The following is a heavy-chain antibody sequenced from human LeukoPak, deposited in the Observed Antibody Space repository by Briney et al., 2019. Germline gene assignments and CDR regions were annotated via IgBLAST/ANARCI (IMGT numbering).Heavy chain of an antibody. Sequence: PGGSLRLSCAASGXTFTSYAMNWVRQAPGKGLEWVSYISSSSSTIYYADSVKGRFTISRDNAKNSLYLQMNSLRDEDTAVYYCARGSYYYGSGSHNGDLFDYWGQGTLVTVSS. CDR2: ISSSSSTI. J-gene: IGHJ4*02. CDR3: ARGSYYYGSGSHNGDLFDY. D-gene: IGHD3-10*01. V-gene: IGHV3-48*02. CDR1: GXTFTSYA.